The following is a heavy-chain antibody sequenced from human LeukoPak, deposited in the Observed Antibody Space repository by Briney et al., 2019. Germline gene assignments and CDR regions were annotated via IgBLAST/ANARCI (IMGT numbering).Heavy chain of an antibody. J-gene: IGHJ4*02. CDR3: ARDREGATFSAFDI. Sequence: GGSLRLSCAASGFTFSSYSMNWVRQAPGKGLEWVSSISSSSSYIYYADSVKGRFTISRDNAKNSLYLQMNSLRAEDTAVYYCARDREGATFSAFDIWGQGTLVTVSS. CDR1: GFTFSSYS. V-gene: IGHV3-21*01. CDR2: ISSSSSYI. D-gene: IGHD1-26*01.